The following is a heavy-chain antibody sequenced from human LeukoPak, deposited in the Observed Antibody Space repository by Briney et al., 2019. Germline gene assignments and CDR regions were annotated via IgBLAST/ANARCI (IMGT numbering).Heavy chain of an antibody. CDR1: VFTFSSYN. CDR2: ITSGSSYI. J-gene: IGHJ4*02. Sequence: GGSLRLSCAASVFTFSSYNMNWVRQAPGKGREWVSSITSGSSYIFYADSVKGRFTISRDNAKNSLYLQMNSLRAEDTAVYYCARYSGTYRDYWGQGTLVAVSS. CDR3: ARYSGTYRDY. V-gene: IGHV3-21*01. D-gene: IGHD1-26*01.